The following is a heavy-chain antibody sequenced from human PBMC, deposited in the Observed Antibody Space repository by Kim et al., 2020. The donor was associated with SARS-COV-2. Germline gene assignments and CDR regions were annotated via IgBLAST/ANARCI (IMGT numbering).Heavy chain of an antibody. D-gene: IGHD6-13*01. V-gene: IGHV4-39*01. CDR2: IYYSGST. Sequence: SETLSLTCTVSGGSISSSSYYWGWIRQPPGKGLEWIGSIYYSGSTYYNPSLKSRVTISVDTSKNQFSLKLSSVTAADTAVYYCARHKGYSSSWYAGWVGAYYGMDVWGQGTTVTVSS. CDR3: ARHKGYSSSWYAGWVGAYYGMDV. J-gene: IGHJ6*02. CDR1: GGSISSSSYY.